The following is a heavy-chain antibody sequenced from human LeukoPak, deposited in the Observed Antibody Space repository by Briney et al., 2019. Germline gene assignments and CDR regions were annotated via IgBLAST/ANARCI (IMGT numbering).Heavy chain of an antibody. CDR2: ISYDGSNK. J-gene: IGHJ6*02. D-gene: IGHD3-10*01. CDR3: ARDLYGSGTRTTYYYYGMDV. V-gene: IGHV3-30*07. CDR1: GFTFSSYA. Sequence: PGGSLRLSCAASGFTFSSYAMHWVRQAPGKGLEWVAVISYDGSNKYYADSVKGRFTISRDNAKNSLYLQMNSLRAEDTAVYYCARDLYGSGTRTTYYYYGMDVWGQGTTVTVSS.